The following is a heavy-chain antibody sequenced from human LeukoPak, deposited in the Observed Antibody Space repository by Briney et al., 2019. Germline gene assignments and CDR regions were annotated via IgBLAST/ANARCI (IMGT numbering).Heavy chain of an antibody. J-gene: IGHJ4*02. V-gene: IGHV1-8*01. CDR1: GYTFTSYD. Sequence: ASVKVSCKTSGYTFTSYDIHWVRQAPGQGLEWMGWMSPNSGNTGYAQKFQGRVTMTRNTSISTAYMELSSLRSEDTAVYYCARGSGSSGWSDYWGQGTLVTVSS. CDR2: MSPNSGNT. D-gene: IGHD6-19*01. CDR3: ARGSGSSGWSDY.